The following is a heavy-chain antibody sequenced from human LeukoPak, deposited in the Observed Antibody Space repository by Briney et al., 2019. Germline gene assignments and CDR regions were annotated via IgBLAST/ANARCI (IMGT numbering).Heavy chain of an antibody. V-gene: IGHV3-15*01. CDR3: TTGYFYYYYMDV. J-gene: IGHJ6*03. Sequence: PGGSLRLSCAASGFTFSNAWMSWVRQAPGKGLEWVGRIKSKTDGGTTDYAAPVKGRFTISRDDSKNTLYVEMNSLKTEDTAVYYCTTGYFYYYYMDVWGKGTTVTVSS. D-gene: IGHD2-15*01. CDR1: GFTFSNAW. CDR2: IKSKTDGGTT.